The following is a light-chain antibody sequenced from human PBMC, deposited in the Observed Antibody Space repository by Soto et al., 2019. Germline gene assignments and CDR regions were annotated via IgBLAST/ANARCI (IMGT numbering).Light chain of an antibody. CDR2: GAS. CDR1: QSVTSNF. V-gene: IGKV3-20*01. Sequence: IVLTQSPGTLSLSPGDRATLSCRASQSVTSNFLAWYQQKLGQAPRLLIYGASSRATCIPDRFSGSGSGTDFTLTIRRLEPEDFAVYYCQQYGTSPQTFGQGTKLEIK. J-gene: IGKJ2*01. CDR3: QQYGTSPQT.